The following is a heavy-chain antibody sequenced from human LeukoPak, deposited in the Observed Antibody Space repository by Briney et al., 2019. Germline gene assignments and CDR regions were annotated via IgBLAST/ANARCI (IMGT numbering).Heavy chain of an antibody. CDR3: ATVVGSSWAFDY. CDR2: FDPEDGET. V-gene: IGHV1-24*01. CDR1: GYTLTELS. Sequence: VKVSCKVSGYTLTELSMHWVRQAPGKGLEWMGGFDPEDGETIYAQKFQGRATMTEDTSTDTAYMELSSLRSEDTAVYYCATVVGSSWAFDYWGQGTLVTVSS. J-gene: IGHJ4*02. D-gene: IGHD6-13*01.